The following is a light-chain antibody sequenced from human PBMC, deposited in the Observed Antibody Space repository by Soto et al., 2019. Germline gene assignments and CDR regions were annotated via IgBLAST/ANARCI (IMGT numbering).Light chain of an antibody. CDR2: EVS. Sequence: QSALTQPASVSGSPGQSITISCTGTSSDVGGYKYVSWYQQHPGKAPKLMIYEVSNRPSGVSNRFSGSKSGNTASLTISGLQAEDEADSYCGSYTSSSTLVVFGGGTKLTVL. CDR3: GSYTSSSTLVV. CDR1: SSDVGGYKY. J-gene: IGLJ2*01. V-gene: IGLV2-14*01.